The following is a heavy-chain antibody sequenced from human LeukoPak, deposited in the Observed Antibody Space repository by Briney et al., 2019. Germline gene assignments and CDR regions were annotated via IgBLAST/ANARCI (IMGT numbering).Heavy chain of an antibody. CDR3: AKEKLYCSGGSCKFFDY. CDR2: ISGSGGST. V-gene: IGHV3-23*01. D-gene: IGHD2-15*01. J-gene: IGHJ4*02. CDR1: GFTFSSYA. Sequence: PGGSLRLSCAASGFTFSSYAMSWVRQAPGKGLEWVSAISGSGGSTYYADSVKGRFTISRDNSKNTLYLQMNSLRAEDTAVYYCAKEKLYCSGGSCKFFDYWGQGTLVTVSS.